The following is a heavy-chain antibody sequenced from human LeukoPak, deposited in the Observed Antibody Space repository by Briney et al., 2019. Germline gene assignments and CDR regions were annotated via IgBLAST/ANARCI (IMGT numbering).Heavy chain of an antibody. V-gene: IGHV3-23*01. D-gene: IGHD5-12*01. Sequence: PGGSLRLSCAASGFMFRDAAMTWVRQAPGKGLEWVSLIASSGLNTYYADSVRGRFTISRDNSKNTLSLQMNSLRVEDTAIYYFARDIELSTWGLGTLVTVSS. J-gene: IGHJ3*01. CDR3: ARDIELST. CDR2: IASSGLNT. CDR1: GFMFRDAA.